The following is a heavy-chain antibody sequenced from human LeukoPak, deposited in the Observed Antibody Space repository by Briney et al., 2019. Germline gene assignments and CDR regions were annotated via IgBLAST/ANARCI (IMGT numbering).Heavy chain of an antibody. V-gene: IGHV3-30-3*01. J-gene: IGHJ4*02. CDR2: IAHDGDTK. CDR1: GFTFGDYA. Sequence: GRSLRLSCAASGFTFGDYAMHWVRQAAGRAPEWVAVIAHDGDTKYYADSVKGRFTISRDNSRIMLYLQMSSLRVDDTAMYYCARDPIKGAPDYFDYWGQGTLVTVSS. D-gene: IGHD1-14*01. CDR3: ARDPIKGAPDYFDY.